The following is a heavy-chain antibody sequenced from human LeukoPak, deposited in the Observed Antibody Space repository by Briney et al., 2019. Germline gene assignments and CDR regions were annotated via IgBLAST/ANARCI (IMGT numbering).Heavy chain of an antibody. V-gene: IGHV1-69*04. CDR3: AREKGGDWAFDI. J-gene: IGHJ3*02. CDR1: GGTFTSYA. D-gene: IGHD2-21*02. CDR2: IIPILGIA. Sequence: SVKVSCKASGGTFTSYAISWVRQAPGQGLEWMGRIIPILGIANYAQKVQGRVTITADKSTSTAYMELSSLRSEDTAVYYCAREKGGDWAFDIWGQGTMVTVSS.